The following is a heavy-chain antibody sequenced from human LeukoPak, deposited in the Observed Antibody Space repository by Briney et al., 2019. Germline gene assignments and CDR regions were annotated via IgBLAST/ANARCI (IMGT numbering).Heavy chain of an antibody. CDR3: AKAPSYSSSNWFDP. CDR1: GFTFSSYA. J-gene: IGHJ5*02. Sequence: GGSLRLSCAASGFTFSSYAMSWVRQAPGKGLEWVSAISGSGGSTYYADSVKGRFTISRDNSKNTLYLQMNSLRAEDTAVYYCAKAPSYSSSNWFDPWGQGTLVTVSP. CDR2: ISGSGGST. D-gene: IGHD6-6*01. V-gene: IGHV3-23*01.